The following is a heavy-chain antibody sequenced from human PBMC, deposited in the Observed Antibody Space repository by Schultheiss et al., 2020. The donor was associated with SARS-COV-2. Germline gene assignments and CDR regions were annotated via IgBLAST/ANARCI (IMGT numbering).Heavy chain of an antibody. V-gene: IGHV1-8*01. CDR1: GYTFTSYD. J-gene: IGHJ5*02. CDR3: ARAPYSRSWYYWFDP. CDR2: MNPNSGNT. D-gene: IGHD6-13*01. Sequence: GGSLRLSCKASGYTFTSYDINWVRQATGQGLEWMGWMNPNSGNTGYAQKFQGRVTMTRNTSISTAYMELSSLRSEDTAVYYCARAPYSRSWYYWFDPWGQGTLVTVSS.